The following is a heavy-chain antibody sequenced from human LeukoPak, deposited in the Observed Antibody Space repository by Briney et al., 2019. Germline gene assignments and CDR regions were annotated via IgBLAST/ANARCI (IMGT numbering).Heavy chain of an antibody. J-gene: IGHJ4*02. V-gene: IGHV5-51*01. Sequence: GESLKISCKGSGYSFTSYWIGWVRQMPGKGLEWMGIIYPGDSDTRYSPSFQGQVTISADKSISTAYLQWSSPKASDTAMYYCARQRVAGSSAESGFDYWGQGTLVTVSS. CDR1: GYSFTSYW. D-gene: IGHD6-6*01. CDR2: IYPGDSDT. CDR3: ARQRVAGSSAESGFDY.